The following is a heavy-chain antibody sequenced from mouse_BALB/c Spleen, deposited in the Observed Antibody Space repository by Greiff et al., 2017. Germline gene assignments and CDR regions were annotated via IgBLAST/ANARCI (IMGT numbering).Heavy chain of an antibody. CDR3: ARQGNYRFPYFDY. CDR1: GFAFSSYD. V-gene: IGHV5-12-1*01. CDR2: ISSGGGST. J-gene: IGHJ2*01. D-gene: IGHD2-1*01. Sequence: EVKLVESGGGLVKPGGSLKLSCAASGFAFSSYDMSWVRQTPEKRLEWVAYISSGGGSTYYPDTVKGRFTISRDNAKNTLYLQMSSLKSEDTAMYYCARQGNYRFPYFDYGGQGTTLTVSS.